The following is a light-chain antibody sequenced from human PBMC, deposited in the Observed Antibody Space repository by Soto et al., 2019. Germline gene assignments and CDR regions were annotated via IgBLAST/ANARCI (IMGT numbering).Light chain of an antibody. V-gene: IGLV2-23*02. Sequence: QSALTQPASVSGSRGQSITISCTGTSSDIGTYNLVSWYQQHPRKAPKLMIYEVNKRPSGVSDRFSGSKSGNTASLTISGLQAEDEADYYCCSYAGSSTLYVFGTGTKLTVL. CDR3: CSYAGSSTLYV. CDR1: SSDIGTYNL. CDR2: EVN. J-gene: IGLJ1*01.